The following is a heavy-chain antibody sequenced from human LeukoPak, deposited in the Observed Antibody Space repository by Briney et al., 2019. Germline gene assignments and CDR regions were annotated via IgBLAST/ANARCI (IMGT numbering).Heavy chain of an antibody. J-gene: IGHJ4*02. CDR1: GGSISSYY. V-gene: IGHV4-59*01. D-gene: IGHD3-22*01. Sequence: SETLSLTCTVSGGSISSYYWSWIRQPPGKGLEWIGYIFYSGSTNYNPSLKSRVTISVDTSKNQFSLKLSSVTAADTAVYYCASWPPIYYYDSSAKAGNDYWGQGTLVTVSS. CDR2: IFYSGST. CDR3: ASWPPIYYYDSSAKAGNDY.